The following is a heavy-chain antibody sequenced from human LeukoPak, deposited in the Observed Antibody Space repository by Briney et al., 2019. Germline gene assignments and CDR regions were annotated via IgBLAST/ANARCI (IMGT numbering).Heavy chain of an antibody. CDR2: INPNSGGT. J-gene: IGHJ5*02. V-gene: IGHV1-2*02. CDR1: GYTFTNYA. Sequence: PLASVKLSCKASGYTFTNYAMNWVRQAPGQGLEWMGWINPNSGGTNYAQKFQGRVTMTRDTSISTAYMELSRLRSDDTAVYYCARLPRGLRSGWYGWFDPWGQGTLVTVSS. CDR3: ARLPRGLRSGWYGWFDP. D-gene: IGHD6-19*01.